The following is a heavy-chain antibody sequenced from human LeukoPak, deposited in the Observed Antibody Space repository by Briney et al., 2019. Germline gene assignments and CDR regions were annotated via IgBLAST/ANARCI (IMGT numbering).Heavy chain of an antibody. V-gene: IGHV3-73*01. CDR3: TRLGYNYDSSDNY. J-gene: IGHJ4*02. CDR2: IRSKANSYAT. Sequence: GGSLRLSCAASGFTFSGSAMHWVRQASGKGLEWLGRIRSKANSYATVYAASVKGRFTISRDDSKNTAYLQMNSLKTEDTAVYYCTRLGYNYDSSDNYWGQGTLVTVSS. CDR1: GFTFSGSA. D-gene: IGHD3-22*01.